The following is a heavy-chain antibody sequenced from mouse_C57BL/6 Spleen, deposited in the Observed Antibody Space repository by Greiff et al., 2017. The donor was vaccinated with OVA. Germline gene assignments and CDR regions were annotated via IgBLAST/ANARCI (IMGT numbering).Heavy chain of an antibody. Sequence: VQLQQPGAELVKPGASVKLSCKASGYTFTSYWMHWVKQRPGQGLEWIGMIHPNSGSTNYNEKFKSKATLTVDKSSSTAYMQLSSLTSEDSAVYDCARPIYYGNSLFDYWGQGTTLTVSS. CDR1: GYTFTSYW. CDR2: IHPNSGST. CDR3: ARPIYYGNSLFDY. V-gene: IGHV1-64*01. D-gene: IGHD2-1*01. J-gene: IGHJ2*01.